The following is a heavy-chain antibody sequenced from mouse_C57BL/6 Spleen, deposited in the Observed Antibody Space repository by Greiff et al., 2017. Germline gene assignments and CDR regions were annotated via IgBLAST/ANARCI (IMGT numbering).Heavy chain of an antibody. CDR2: ISDGGSYT. CDR3: ARDSVLRSYCDD. CDR1: GFTFSSYA. V-gene: IGHV5-4*01. Sequence: EVKLMESGGGLVKPGGSLKLSCAASGFTFSSYAMSWVRQTPDKRLEWVATISDGGSYTYYPDNVKGRFTISRDNAKNNLYLQMSHLKSEDTAMYYCARDSVLRSYCDDWGQGTTLTVSS. D-gene: IGHD1-1*01. J-gene: IGHJ2*01.